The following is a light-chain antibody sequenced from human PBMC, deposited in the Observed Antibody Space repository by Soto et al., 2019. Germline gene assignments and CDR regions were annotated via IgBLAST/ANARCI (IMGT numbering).Light chain of an antibody. J-gene: IGLJ3*02. V-gene: IGLV1-44*01. CDR1: SSNIGCNA. Sequence: QSVLTQPPSASGTPGQRVTISCSGSSSNIGCNAVNWYQQFPGTAPKLLIYSNSQRPSGVPDRFSGSKSGTSASLAISSLQSEDEADYYCAAWDDSLNGWVFGGGTQLTVL. CDR3: AAWDDSLNGWV. CDR2: SNS.